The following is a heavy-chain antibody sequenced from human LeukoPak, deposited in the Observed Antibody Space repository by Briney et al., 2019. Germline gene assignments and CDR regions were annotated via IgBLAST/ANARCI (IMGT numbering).Heavy chain of an antibody. CDR3: TRDPDG. CDR1: GFTVTNYY. J-gene: IGHJ4*02. CDR2: IYSGGDT. V-gene: IGHV3-66*01. Sequence: GSLRLSCAASGFTVTNYYMSWVRQAPGKGLEWVSVIYSGGDTFHADSVKGRFTLSRDNSKNILYLQMNSLRAEDTAVYYCTRDPDGWGQGTLVTVSS.